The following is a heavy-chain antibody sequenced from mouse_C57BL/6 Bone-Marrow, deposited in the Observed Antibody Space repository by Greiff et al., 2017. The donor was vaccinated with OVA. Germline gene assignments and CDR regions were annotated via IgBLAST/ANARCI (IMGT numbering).Heavy chain of an antibody. Sequence: QVQLQQSGAELVKPGASVKLSCKASGYTFTSYWMHWVKQRPGQGLEWIGMIHPNSGSTNYNEKVKSKATLTVYKSSSTAYMQLSSLASEDSAVYYCARAGFAYWGQGTLVTVSA. V-gene: IGHV1-64*01. CDR1: GYTFTSYW. J-gene: IGHJ3*01. CDR3: ARAGFAY. CDR2: IHPNSGST.